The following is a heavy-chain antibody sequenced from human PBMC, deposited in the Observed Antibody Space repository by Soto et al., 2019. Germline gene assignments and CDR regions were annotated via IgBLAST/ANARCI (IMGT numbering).Heavy chain of an antibody. D-gene: IGHD4-4*01. CDR2: ISSGSNDI. CDR3: SRTSITVGFGMDV. Sequence: EMQLVESGGGLVKPGGSLRLSCSASGFTFNTYSLNWVRQAPGKGLEWVSPISSGSNDIYYRDSVKGRFTISRDNGKTSLFLQMNSLRVEDTAIYYCSRTSITVGFGMDVWGQGTTVTVSS. J-gene: IGHJ6*02. V-gene: IGHV3-21*01. CDR1: GFTFNTYS.